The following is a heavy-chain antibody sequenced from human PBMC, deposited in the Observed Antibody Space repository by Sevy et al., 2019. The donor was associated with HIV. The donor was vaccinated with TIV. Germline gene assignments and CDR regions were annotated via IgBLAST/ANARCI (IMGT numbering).Heavy chain of an antibody. V-gene: IGHV3-30*18. D-gene: IGHD1-26*01. CDR1: GFTFSNYG. CDR3: AKGSKATDSAFDL. CDR2: VSYDGSTK. J-gene: IGHJ3*01. Sequence: GGSLRLSCAASGFTFSNYGMHWVRQAPGKGLEWVAVVSYDGSTKYYADFVKGRFTISRDNSKNTVYLQMNTLRTEDTPVFYCAKGSKATDSAFDLWGQGTMVTVSS.